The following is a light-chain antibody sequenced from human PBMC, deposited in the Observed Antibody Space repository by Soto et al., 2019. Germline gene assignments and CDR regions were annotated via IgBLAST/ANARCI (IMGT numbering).Light chain of an antibody. CDR3: QQSYSVPWT. V-gene: IGKV1-39*01. CDR1: QYIRSY. J-gene: IGKJ1*01. Sequence: DIQMTQSPSSQSASVGDRVTITCRASQYIRSYLNWYQQKPGEAPKLLIHAASSLPSGVPSRFSGSGSGTDFTLTISCLQHEDFATYYCQQSYSVPWTFGQGTKVEV. CDR2: AAS.